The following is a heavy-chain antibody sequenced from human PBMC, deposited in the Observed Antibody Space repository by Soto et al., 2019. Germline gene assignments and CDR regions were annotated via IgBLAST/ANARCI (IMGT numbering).Heavy chain of an antibody. CDR3: ARGGRGNWNYANY. CDR2: INAGNGNT. CDR1: GYTFTIYA. D-gene: IGHD1-7*01. J-gene: IGHJ4*02. V-gene: IGHV1-3*05. Sequence: QVQLVQSGAEEKKPGASVKVSCKASGYTFTIYAMHWVRQAPGQRLEWMGWINAGNGNTKYSQKFQDRVTITRDTSASTAYMELSSLRSEDTALYYCARGGRGNWNYANYWGQGTLVTVSS.